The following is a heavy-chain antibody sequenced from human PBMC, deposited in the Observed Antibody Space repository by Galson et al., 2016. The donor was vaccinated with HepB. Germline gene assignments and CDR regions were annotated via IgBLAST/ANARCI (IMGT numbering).Heavy chain of an antibody. CDR3: ASPAPYYDNSCSIHN. D-gene: IGHD3-22*01. Sequence: SLRLSCAASGFTLGDHWMHWVRQAPGKGLDWVANIRQDGSEIYYVDSVKGRFTISRDNAKKSLYLQMNSLRAEDTAVYYCASPAPYYDNSCSIHNWGQGTLVTVSS. CDR2: IRQDGSEI. J-gene: IGHJ4*02. V-gene: IGHV3-7*03. CDR1: GFTLGDHW.